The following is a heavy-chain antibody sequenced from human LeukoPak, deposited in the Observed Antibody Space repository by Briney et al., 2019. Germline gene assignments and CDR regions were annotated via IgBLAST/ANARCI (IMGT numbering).Heavy chain of an antibody. CDR1: GGSITSYY. J-gene: IGHJ3*02. CDR3: ARQRDYADYLDAFDI. V-gene: IGHV4-59*08. D-gene: IGHD4-17*01. Sequence: SETLSLTCTVSGGSITSYYRSWIRQSPGKGLEWIGFMYYSGTTNYNPSLKSRLTISQDTSKNQFSLKLSSVTAADTAVYYCARQRDYADYLDAFDIWGQGTMVTVSS. CDR2: MYYSGTT.